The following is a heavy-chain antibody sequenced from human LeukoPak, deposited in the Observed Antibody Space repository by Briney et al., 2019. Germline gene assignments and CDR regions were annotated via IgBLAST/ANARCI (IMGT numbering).Heavy chain of an antibody. D-gene: IGHD6-13*01. CDR1: GINFNTYV. CDR3: AKDPTEYGSSWYGYFDY. CDR2: SSGSGDRT. V-gene: IGHV3-23*01. J-gene: IGHJ4*02. Sequence: GGSLRLSCADSGINFNTYVMNWVRQAPGKGLEWVASSSGSGDRTYYADSVKGRFTISRDNSNNTLFLQMDSLRAEDTAVYYCAKDPTEYGSSWYGYFDYWGQGTLVTVSS.